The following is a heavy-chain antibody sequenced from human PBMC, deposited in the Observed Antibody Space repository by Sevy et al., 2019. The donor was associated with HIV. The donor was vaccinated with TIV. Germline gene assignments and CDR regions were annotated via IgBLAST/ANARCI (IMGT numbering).Heavy chain of an antibody. J-gene: IGHJ4*02. Sequence: ASVKVSCKASGYSFITYYIHWVRQAPGRGLEWMGRIDPKSGGTNYAQKFRGRVTMTTDTSINTAYMELNNLKSDDTAVYYCAREWPFYGDYLLDYWGQGTLVTVSS. CDR1: GYSFITYY. CDR2: IDPKSGGT. D-gene: IGHD4-17*01. V-gene: IGHV1-2*06. CDR3: AREWPFYGDYLLDY.